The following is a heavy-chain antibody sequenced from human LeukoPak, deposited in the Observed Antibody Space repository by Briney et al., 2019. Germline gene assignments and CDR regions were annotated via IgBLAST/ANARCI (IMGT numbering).Heavy chain of an antibody. Sequence: PSETLSLTCTVSGGSISPYYWSWIRQPPGKGLEYIGYIYYTGGTNYNPSLKSRVTISLDTSKNQFSLKLSSVTATDTAVYYCARLGFCRGDNRLDDYWGQGTLATVSS. CDR2: IYYTGGT. CDR1: GGSISPYY. J-gene: IGHJ4*02. V-gene: IGHV4-59*08. CDR3: ARLGFCRGDNRLDDY. D-gene: IGHD2-15*01.